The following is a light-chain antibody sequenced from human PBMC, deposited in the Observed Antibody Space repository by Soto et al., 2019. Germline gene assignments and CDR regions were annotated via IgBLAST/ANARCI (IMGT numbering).Light chain of an antibody. CDR3: QQRNIWPPVT. CDR2: GAF. Sequence: EIVLTQSPATLSLSPGERATLSCRASPSVTNFLAWYQQKPGQAPRLLIYGAFNRATGIPARFSGSGSGTDFTLTISSLEPEDSAIDYCQQRNIWPPVTCGQGTRLEIK. V-gene: IGKV3-11*01. CDR1: PSVTNF. J-gene: IGKJ5*01.